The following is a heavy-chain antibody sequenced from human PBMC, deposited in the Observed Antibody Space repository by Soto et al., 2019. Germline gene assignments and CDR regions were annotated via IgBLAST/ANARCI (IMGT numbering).Heavy chain of an antibody. CDR3: ARRYCSGGRCYGEYYYGMDV. V-gene: IGHV1-69*13. Sequence: SVKVSCKASGGTFSSYAISWVRQAPGQGLEWMGGIIPIFGTANYAQKFQGRVTITADESTSTAYMELSSLRSEDTAVYYCARRYCSGGRCYGEYYYGMDVWGQGTTVTGS. CDR2: IIPIFGTA. J-gene: IGHJ6*02. D-gene: IGHD2-15*01. CDR1: GGTFSSYA.